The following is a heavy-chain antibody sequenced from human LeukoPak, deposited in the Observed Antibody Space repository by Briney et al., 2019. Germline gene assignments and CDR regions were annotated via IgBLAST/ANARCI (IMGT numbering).Heavy chain of an antibody. J-gene: IGHJ4*02. D-gene: IGHD3-9*01. Sequence: RSGGSLRLSCAASGFTVSSNYMSWVRQAPGKGLEWVSVIYSGGSTYYADSVKGRFTISRDNSKNTLYLQMNSLRAEDTAVYYCAKDLTAVYDILTADTTHWGQGTLVTVSS. V-gene: IGHV3-66*01. CDR2: IYSGGST. CDR3: AKDLTAVYDILTADTTH. CDR1: GFTVSSNY.